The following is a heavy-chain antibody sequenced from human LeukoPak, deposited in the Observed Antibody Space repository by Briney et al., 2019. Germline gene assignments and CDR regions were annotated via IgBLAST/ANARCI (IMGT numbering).Heavy chain of an antibody. CDR2: ISYDGSNK. V-gene: IGHV3-30-3*01. D-gene: IGHD3-9*01. Sequence: GGSLRLSCAASGFTFSSYGMHWVRQGPGKGLEGVAVISYDGSNKFSSDSVQPRFPISRDNSKNPLYLQMNSLRAEDTAVYSCAREGCDILCGGRLRGWFDPWGQGTLVTVSS. CDR1: GFTFSSYG. J-gene: IGHJ5*02. CDR3: AREGCDILCGGRLRGWFDP.